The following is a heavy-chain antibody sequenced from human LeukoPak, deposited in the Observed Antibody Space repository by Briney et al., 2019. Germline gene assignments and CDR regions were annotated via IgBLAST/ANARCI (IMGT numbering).Heavy chain of an antibody. J-gene: IGHJ4*02. CDR1: GFTFSDYY. CDR3: AKSTWAGSGSYYFDY. V-gene: IGHV3-30*18. CDR2: ISYDGSNK. Sequence: GGSLRLSCAASGFTFSDYYMSWVRQAPGKGLEWVAVISYDGSNKYYADSVKGRFTISRDNSKNTLYLQMNSLRAEDTAVYYCAKSTWAGSGSYYFDYWGQGTLVTVSS. D-gene: IGHD1-26*01.